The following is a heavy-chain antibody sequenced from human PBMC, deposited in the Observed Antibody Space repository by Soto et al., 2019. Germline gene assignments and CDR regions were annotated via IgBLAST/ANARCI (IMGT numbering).Heavy chain of an antibody. CDR1: GFTFSSYA. CDR3: ARDGIYSGGYYYYYGMDV. V-gene: IGHV3-30-3*01. Sequence: GSLRLSCAASGFTFSSYAMHWVRQAPGKGLEWVAVISYDGSNKYYADSVKGRFTISRDNSKNTLYLQMNSLRAEDTAVYYCARDGIYSGGYYYYYGMDVWGQGTTVTVSS. J-gene: IGHJ6*02. D-gene: IGHD5-12*01. CDR2: ISYDGSNK.